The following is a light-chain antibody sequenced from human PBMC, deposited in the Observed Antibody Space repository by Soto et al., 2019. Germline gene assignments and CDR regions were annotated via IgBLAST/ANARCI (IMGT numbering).Light chain of an antibody. CDR3: QHYNVSPLT. V-gene: IGKV3-15*01. CDR1: QNIWNK. CDR2: DVS. Sequence: EIVMTQSPATLSVSPGERVTLSCRASQNIWNKLAWYQQKPGQTPRLLMYDVSSRASGIPARFTGSGSQTEFTLTINSLQSEEFAVYYCQHYNVSPLTLGGGTKVDIK. J-gene: IGKJ4*01.